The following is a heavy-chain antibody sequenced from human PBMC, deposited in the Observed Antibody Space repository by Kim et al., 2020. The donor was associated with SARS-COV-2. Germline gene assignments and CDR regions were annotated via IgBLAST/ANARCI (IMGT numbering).Heavy chain of an antibody. CDR2: IIPILGIA. CDR1: GGTFSSYT. V-gene: IGHV1-69*04. J-gene: IGHJ4*02. Sequence: SVKVSCKASGGTFSSYTISWVRQAPGQGLEWMGRIIPILGIANYAQKFQGRVTITADKSTSTAYMELSSLRSEDTAVYYCARDLKGRDYGGHAAPDCWGQGTLVTVSS. CDR3: ARDLKGRDYGGHAAPDC. D-gene: IGHD4-17*01.